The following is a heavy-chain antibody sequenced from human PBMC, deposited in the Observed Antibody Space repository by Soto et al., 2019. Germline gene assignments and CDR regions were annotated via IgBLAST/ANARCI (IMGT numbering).Heavy chain of an antibody. CDR1: GFTFSSYE. D-gene: IGHD3-10*01. Sequence: LRLSCAASGFTFSSYEMNWVRQAPGKGLEWVSYISSSGSTIYYADSVKGRFTISRDNAKNSLYLQMNSLRAEDTAVYYCASSDNPGTYYYGSGPPADWGQGTLVTVSS. CDR2: ISSSGSTI. J-gene: IGHJ4*02. CDR3: ASSDNPGTYYYGSGPPAD. V-gene: IGHV3-48*03.